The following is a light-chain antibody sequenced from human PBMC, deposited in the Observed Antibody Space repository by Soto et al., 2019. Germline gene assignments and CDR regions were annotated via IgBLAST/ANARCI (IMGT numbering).Light chain of an antibody. Sequence: EIVLTQSPGTPSFFPGEKATPSSRASPSVSTNYLAWYQQKPGRAPRLLIYGASSRVTGIPGRFSGSGSGTDFTLTISRLEPEDFAVYYCQQYGSSPSITFGQGTRLEIK. CDR2: GAS. CDR1: PSVSTNY. J-gene: IGKJ5*01. V-gene: IGKV3-20*01. CDR3: QQYGSSPSIT.